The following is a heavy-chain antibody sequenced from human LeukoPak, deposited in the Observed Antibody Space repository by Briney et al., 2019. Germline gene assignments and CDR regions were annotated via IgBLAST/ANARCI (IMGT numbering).Heavy chain of an antibody. CDR3: AKGFRGSYYSQNYFDY. V-gene: IGHV3-23*01. CDR2: ISGSGGST. Sequence: GGSLRLSCAASGFTFSSYAMSWVRQAPGKGLEWVSAISGSGGSTYYADSVKGRFTISRDNSKNTPYLQMNSLRAEDTAVYYCAKGFRGSYYSQNYFDYWGQGTLVTVSS. J-gene: IGHJ4*02. CDR1: GFTFSSYA. D-gene: IGHD1-26*01.